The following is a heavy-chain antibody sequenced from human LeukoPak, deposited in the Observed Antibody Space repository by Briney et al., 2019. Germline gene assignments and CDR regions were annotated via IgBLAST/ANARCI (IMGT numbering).Heavy chain of an antibody. J-gene: IGHJ4*02. Sequence: SETLSLTCTVSGGSISSYYWSWIRQPPGKGLEWIGYIYYSGTTNYNPSLKSRATISVDTSKNQFSLKLSSVTAANTAVYYCARGVYIAAAQYGYWGQGTLVTVSS. CDR1: GGSISSYY. CDR3: ARGVYIAAAQYGY. D-gene: IGHD6-13*01. CDR2: IYYSGTT. V-gene: IGHV4-59*01.